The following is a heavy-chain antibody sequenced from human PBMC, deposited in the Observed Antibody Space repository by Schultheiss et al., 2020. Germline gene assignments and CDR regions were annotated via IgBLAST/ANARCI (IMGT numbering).Heavy chain of an antibody. J-gene: IGHJ4*02. CDR1: GGSISSYY. Sequence: SQTLSLTCTVSGGSISSYYWSWIRQPPGKGLEWIGEINHSGSTNYNPSLKSRVTISVDTSKNQFSLKLSSVTAADTAVYYCARVDYIWGSYRRATNYFDYWGKGTLVTVSS. D-gene: IGHD3-16*02. CDR3: ARVDYIWGSYRRATNYFDY. CDR2: INHSGST. V-gene: IGHV4-34*01.